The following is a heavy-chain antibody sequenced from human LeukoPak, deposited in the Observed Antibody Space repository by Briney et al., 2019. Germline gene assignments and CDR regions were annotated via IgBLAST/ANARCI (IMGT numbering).Heavy chain of an antibody. V-gene: IGHV1-8*03. CDR3: ARDLPYSSSWESIDY. D-gene: IGHD6-13*01. CDR1: GYTFTSYD. J-gene: IGHJ4*02. Sequence: ASVKVSCKASGYTFTSYDINWVRQATGQGLEWMGWMNPNSGNTGYAQKFQGRVTITRNTSISTAYMELSSQRSEDTAVYYCARDLPYSSSWESIDYWGPGTLVTVSS. CDR2: MNPNSGNT.